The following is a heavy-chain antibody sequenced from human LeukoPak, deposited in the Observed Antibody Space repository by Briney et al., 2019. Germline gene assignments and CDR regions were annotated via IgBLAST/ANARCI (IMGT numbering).Heavy chain of an antibody. CDR3: ARDSNRVAGTGPFDY. J-gene: IGHJ4*02. V-gene: IGHV3-74*01. CDR1: GFTFSSYW. Sequence: GGSLRLSCAASGFTFSSYWMHWVRQAPGKGLVWVSRINSDGSSTNYADSVKGRFTISRDNAKNSLYLQMNSLRAEDTAVYYCARDSNRVAGTGPFDYWGQGTLVTVSS. CDR2: INSDGSST. D-gene: IGHD6-19*01.